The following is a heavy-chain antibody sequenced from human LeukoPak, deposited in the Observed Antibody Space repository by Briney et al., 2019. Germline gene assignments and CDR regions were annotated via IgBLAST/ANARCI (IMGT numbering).Heavy chain of an antibody. J-gene: IGHJ4*02. CDR2: ISGSGGST. CDR1: GFTFSSYA. D-gene: IGHD2-15*01. CDR3: AKSAVVVAATYFDY. Sequence: GGSLRLSCAAFGFTFSSYAVSWVRQAPGKGLEWVSAISGSGGSTYYADSVKGRFTISRDNSKNTLYLQMNSLRAEDTAVYYRAKSAVVVAATYFDYWGQGTLVTVSS. V-gene: IGHV3-23*01.